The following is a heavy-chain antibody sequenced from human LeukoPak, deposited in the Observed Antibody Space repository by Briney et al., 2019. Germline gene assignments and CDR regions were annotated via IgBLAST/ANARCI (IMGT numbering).Heavy chain of an antibody. CDR2: ISGSGGDT. Sequence: GGSLRLSCAASGFTFSSYSMNWVRQAPGKGLEWVSGISGSGGDTYYADSVKGRFTISRDNSKNTLNLQMNSLRAEDTALYYCAKDQNYESSGYYGGFDYWGQGTLVTVSS. CDR3: AKDQNYESSGYYGGFDY. J-gene: IGHJ4*02. V-gene: IGHV3-23*01. CDR1: GFTFSSYS. D-gene: IGHD3-22*01.